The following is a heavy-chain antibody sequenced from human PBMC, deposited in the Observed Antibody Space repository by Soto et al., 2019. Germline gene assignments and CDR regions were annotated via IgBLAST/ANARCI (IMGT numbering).Heavy chain of an antibody. V-gene: IGHV4-59*08. CDR3: ARRLASTVVTPLGWYFDL. Sequence: QVQLQESGPGLVKPSETLSLTCTVSGGSISSYYWSWIRQPPGKGLEWIGYIYYSGSTNYNPSLKSRVSSSVDXXKXQXXLKLSSVTAADTAVYYCARRLASTVVTPLGWYFDLWGRGTLVTVSS. CDR2: IYYSGST. J-gene: IGHJ2*01. CDR1: GGSISSYY. D-gene: IGHD4-17*01.